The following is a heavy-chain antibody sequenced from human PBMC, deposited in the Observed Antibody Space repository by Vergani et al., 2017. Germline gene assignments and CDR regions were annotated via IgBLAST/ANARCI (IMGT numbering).Heavy chain of an antibody. V-gene: IGHV3-72*01. J-gene: IGHJ6*04. CDR2: IRDKAYNYAT. CDR1: GFTFSDHY. CDR3: FYDFWAGYDSGDV. Sequence: EVQLVESGGGLVQPGGSLRLSCAASGFTFSDHYMDWVRQAPGKGLEWVGRIRDKAYNYATVYAVSVKGRFTISRDDSKKTAYLQMNGLTTEDTAVYYCFYDFWAGYDSGDVWGKGTTVTVSS. D-gene: IGHD3/OR15-3a*01.